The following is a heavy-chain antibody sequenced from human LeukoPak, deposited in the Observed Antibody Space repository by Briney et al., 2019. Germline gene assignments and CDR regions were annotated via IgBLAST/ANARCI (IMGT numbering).Heavy chain of an antibody. CDR1: GGSISSGHW. V-gene: IGHV4-4*02. D-gene: IGHD1-26*01. CDR3: ARGPRVGATNY. CDR2: IYHSGST. Sequence: PSETLSLTCVVSGGSISSGHWWSWVRQPPGKGLEWIGEIYHSGSTNYSPSLKSRVTISVDTSKNQFSLKLSSVTAADTAVYYCARGPRVGATNYWGQGTLVTVSS. J-gene: IGHJ4*02.